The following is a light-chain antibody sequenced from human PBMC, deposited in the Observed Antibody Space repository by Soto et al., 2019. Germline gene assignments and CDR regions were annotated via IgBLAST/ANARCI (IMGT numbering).Light chain of an antibody. V-gene: IGKV3-11*01. CDR2: VAS. CDR3: QQRSDWPPSLT. Sequence: EIVLTQSPATLSLSPGERATLSCRASQSVSSSLAWYQQKPGQAPRLLIYVASNRATGIPTRFSGSGSGTDFTLTISSLEPEDFGVYYCQQRSDWPPSLTFGGGTKVEIK. CDR1: QSVSSS. J-gene: IGKJ4*01.